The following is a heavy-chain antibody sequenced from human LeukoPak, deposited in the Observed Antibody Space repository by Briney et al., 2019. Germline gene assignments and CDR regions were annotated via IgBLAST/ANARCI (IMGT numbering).Heavy chain of an antibody. CDR2: IWYDGSNK. J-gene: IGHJ4*02. V-gene: IGHV3-33*01. CDR1: GFTFSIYG. CDR3: ARDSDYGDYHFDY. D-gene: IGHD4-17*01. Sequence: PGRSLRLSCAASGFTFSIYGMHWVRQAPGKGLEWVAVIWYDGSNKYYADSVKGRFTISRDNSKNTLYLQMNSLRAEDTAVYYCARDSDYGDYHFDYWGQGTLVTVSS.